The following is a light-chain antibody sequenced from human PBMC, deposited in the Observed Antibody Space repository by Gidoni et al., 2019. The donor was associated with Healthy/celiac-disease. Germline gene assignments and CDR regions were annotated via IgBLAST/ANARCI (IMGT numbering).Light chain of an antibody. CDR3: QQYNNWPRT. CDR2: GAS. CDR1: QSVSSN. V-gene: IGKV3-15*01. J-gene: IGKJ1*01. Sequence: EIVMTQSPATLPVSPGERATLSCRASQSVSSNLAWYQQKPGQAPRLLIYGASTRANGIPARFSGSGSGTEFTLTISSLQYEDFAVYYCQQYNNWPRTFGQGTKVEIK.